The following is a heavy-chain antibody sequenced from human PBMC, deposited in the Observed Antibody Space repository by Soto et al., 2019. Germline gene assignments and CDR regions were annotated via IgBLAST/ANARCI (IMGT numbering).Heavy chain of an antibody. CDR1: GGSFSGYY. V-gene: IGHV4-34*01. CDR2: INHSGST. D-gene: IGHD3-3*01. J-gene: IGHJ6*03. Sequence: PSETLSLTCALYGGSFSGYYWSWIRQPPEKGLEWIGEINHSGSTNYNPSLKSRVTISVDTSQNQFSLKLSSVTAADTAVYYCARDFTRSFWSGYYSDYMDVWGKGTTVTVSS. CDR3: ARDFTRSFWSGYYSDYMDV.